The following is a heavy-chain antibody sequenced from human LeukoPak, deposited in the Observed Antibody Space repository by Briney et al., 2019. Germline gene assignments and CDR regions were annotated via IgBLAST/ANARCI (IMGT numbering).Heavy chain of an antibody. CDR2: IYSDGKT. CDR1: GFSVSSNY. V-gene: IGHV3-66*01. Sequence: PGGSLRLSCTASGFSVSSNYTSWVRQAPGKGLEWVSVIYSDGKTHYADSAKGRFTISRDNSKNTLYLQMNSLRAEDTAVYYCARGMSGYSSYDYWGQGTLVTVSS. D-gene: IGHD2-15*01. J-gene: IGHJ4*02. CDR3: ARGMSGYSSYDY.